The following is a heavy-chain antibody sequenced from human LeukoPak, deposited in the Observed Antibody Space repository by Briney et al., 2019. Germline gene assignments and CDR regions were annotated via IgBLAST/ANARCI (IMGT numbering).Heavy chain of an antibody. CDR1: GFTFTTFW. Sequence: GGSLRLSCAASGFTFTTFWMTWVRQAPGKGLEWVANISPDGRDKYYVDPMKGRFTISKDNAKDSLFLQMNSLRAEGTAMYFCTRVGVGGYWGQGTLVTVSS. CDR3: TRVGVGGY. J-gene: IGHJ4*02. D-gene: IGHD3-16*01. V-gene: IGHV3-7*01. CDR2: ISPDGRDK.